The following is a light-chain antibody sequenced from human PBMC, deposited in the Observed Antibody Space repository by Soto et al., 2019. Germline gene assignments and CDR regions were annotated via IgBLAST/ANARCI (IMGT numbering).Light chain of an antibody. CDR3: SSYTSIITLYV. CDR2: EVS. CDR1: SSDVGGYNY. J-gene: IGLJ1*01. Sequence: QSALTQPASVSGSPGQSITISCTGTSSDVGGYNYVSWYRQHPGKAPKLMIYEVSNRPSGVSNRFSGSKSGNTASLTISGLQAEDEADYYCSSYTSIITLYVFGSGTKVTVL. V-gene: IGLV2-14*01.